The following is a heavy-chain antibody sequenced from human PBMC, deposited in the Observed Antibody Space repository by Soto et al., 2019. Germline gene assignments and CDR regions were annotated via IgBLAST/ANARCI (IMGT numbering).Heavy chain of an antibody. J-gene: IGHJ6*02. CDR2: IYDSGTT. CDR1: GGSISSGGYS. V-gene: IGHV4-30-2*01. Sequence: QLQLQESGSGLVKPSQTLSLTCAVSGGSISSGGYSWTWIRQPPGKGLEWIGYIYDSGTTYYNPSLKSRVTISVDRSKNQFSLKLSSVTAADMAVYYCARAHYGDYGYGMDVWGQGTTVTVSS. CDR3: ARAHYGDYGYGMDV. D-gene: IGHD4-17*01.